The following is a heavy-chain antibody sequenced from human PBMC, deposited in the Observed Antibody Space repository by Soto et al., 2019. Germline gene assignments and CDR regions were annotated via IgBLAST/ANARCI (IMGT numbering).Heavy chain of an antibody. CDR1: GGSISSGGYS. V-gene: IGHV4-30-2*01. J-gene: IGHJ5*02. CDR3: ARGTPNNYYDSSGPSYVWFDP. Sequence: PSETLSLTCAVSGGSISSGGYSWSWIRQPPGKGLEWIGYIYHSGSTYYNPSLKSRVTISVDRSKNQFSLKLSSVTAADMAVYYCARGTPNNYYDSSGPSYVWFDPWGQGTLVTVSS. CDR2: IYHSGST. D-gene: IGHD3-22*01.